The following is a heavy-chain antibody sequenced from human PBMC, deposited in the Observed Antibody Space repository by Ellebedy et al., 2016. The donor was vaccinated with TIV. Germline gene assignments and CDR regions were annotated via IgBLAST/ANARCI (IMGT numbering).Heavy chain of an antibody. CDR2: IYADGNT. V-gene: IGHV3-53*01. CDR1: GFSVSNNY. J-gene: IGHJ4*02. D-gene: IGHD5-18*01. CDR3: ARDTRSYVRFDY. Sequence: GGSLRLSCAASGFSVSNNYMSWVRQAPGKGLEWVSVIYADGNTYYADSVKGRFTISRDNSKNTLYLQMDSLRAEDTAMYFCARDTRSYVRFDYWGQGTLVTVSS.